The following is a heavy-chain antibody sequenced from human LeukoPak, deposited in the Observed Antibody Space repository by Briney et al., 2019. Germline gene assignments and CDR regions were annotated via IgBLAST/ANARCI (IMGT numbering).Heavy chain of an antibody. D-gene: IGHD3-10*01. V-gene: IGHV4-34*01. Sequence: SETLSLTCAVCGRSFSGYYGSWIRQPPGEGLEWIGEINHSGSTNYNPSLKSRVTISVDTSKNQSSLKMSSVTAADTAVYYCARDYGNTMARAGRRYYFDYWGQGTLVTVSS. J-gene: IGHJ4*02. CDR3: ARDYGNTMARAGRRYYFDY. CDR1: GRSFSGYY. CDR2: INHSGST.